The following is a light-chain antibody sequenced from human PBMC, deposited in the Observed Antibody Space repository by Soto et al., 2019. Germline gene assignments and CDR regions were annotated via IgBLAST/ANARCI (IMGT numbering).Light chain of an antibody. CDR3: QHFGTSSWT. CDR2: LAS. CDR1: QTIISAS. J-gene: IGKJ1*01. Sequence: EVVLTQSPGILSLSPGERATLSCRASQTIISASLAWYQQKPGQAPRLLMYLASTRAPGISDRFSGGGSGTDFTLTISRLEPEDHAVYHCQHFGTSSWTFRQGTRVEI. V-gene: IGKV3-20*01.